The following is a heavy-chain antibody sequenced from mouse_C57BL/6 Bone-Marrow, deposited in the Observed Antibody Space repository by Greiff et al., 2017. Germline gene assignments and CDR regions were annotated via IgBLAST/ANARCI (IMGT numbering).Heavy chain of an antibody. J-gene: IGHJ2*01. V-gene: IGHV1-59*01. CDR2: IDPSDSYT. Sequence: QVQLQQSGAELVRPGTSVKLSCKASGYTFTSYWMHWVKQRPGQGLAWIGVIDPSDSYTNYNQKFKGKAILTVDTSSSTAYMQLSSLTSEDSAVYSCSNDYYGSSFDYWGQGTTLTVAS. CDR1: GYTFTSYW. D-gene: IGHD1-1*01. CDR3: SNDYYGSSFDY.